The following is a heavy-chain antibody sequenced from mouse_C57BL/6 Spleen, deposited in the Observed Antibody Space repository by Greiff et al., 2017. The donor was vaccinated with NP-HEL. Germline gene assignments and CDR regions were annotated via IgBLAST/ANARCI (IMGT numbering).Heavy chain of an antibody. CDR1: GYSITSGYY. CDR2: ISYDGSN. J-gene: IGHJ2*01. CDR3: AREDDYGREGFDY. V-gene: IGHV3-6*01. Sequence: DVQLQESGPGLVKPSQSLSLTCSVTGYSITSGYYWNWIRQFPGNKLEWMGYISYDGSNNYNPSLKNRISITRDTSKNQFFLKLNSVTTEDTATYYCAREDDYGREGFDYWGQGTTLTVSS. D-gene: IGHD2-4*01.